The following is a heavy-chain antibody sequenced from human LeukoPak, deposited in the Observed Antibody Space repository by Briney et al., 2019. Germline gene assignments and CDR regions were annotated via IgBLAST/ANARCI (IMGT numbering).Heavy chain of an antibody. CDR2: ISSSSYI. J-gene: IGHJ4*02. CDR1: GFTFSSYS. V-gene: IGHV3-21*01. Sequence: GGSLRLSCAASGFTFSSYSMNWVRQAPGKGLEWVSSISSSSYIYYADSVKGRFTISRDNAKNSLYLQMNSLRAEDTAVYYCARGRLAQSGDFDYWGQGTLVTVSS. D-gene: IGHD3-10*01. CDR3: ARGRLAQSGDFDY.